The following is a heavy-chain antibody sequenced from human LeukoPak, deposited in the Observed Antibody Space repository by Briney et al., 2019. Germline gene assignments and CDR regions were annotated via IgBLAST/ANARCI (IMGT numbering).Heavy chain of an antibody. CDR2: ISAYNGNA. V-gene: IGHV1-18*01. J-gene: IGHJ4*02. CDR3: AREAATGAYFDY. D-gene: IGHD6-13*01. CDR1: GYTFTSYD. Sequence: ASVKVSCKASGYTFTSYDINWVRQAPGQGLKWMGYISAYNGNANYAHNLQGRVTMTTDTSTSTAYMELRSLTSDDTAVYFCAREAATGAYFDYWGQGTLVTVSS.